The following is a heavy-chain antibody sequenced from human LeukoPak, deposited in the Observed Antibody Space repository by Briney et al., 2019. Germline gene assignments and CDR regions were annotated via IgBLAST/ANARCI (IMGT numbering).Heavy chain of an antibody. Sequence: GGSLRLSCAASGFTFSSYSMNWVRQAPGKGLEWVSSISSSSSYIYYADSVKGRFTISRDNAKSSLYLQMNGLRAEDTAVYYCARLKPYGDGFDYWGQGSLVTVSS. CDR1: GFTFSSYS. D-gene: IGHD3-10*01. CDR3: ARLKPYGDGFDY. V-gene: IGHV3-21*01. J-gene: IGHJ4*02. CDR2: ISSSSSYI.